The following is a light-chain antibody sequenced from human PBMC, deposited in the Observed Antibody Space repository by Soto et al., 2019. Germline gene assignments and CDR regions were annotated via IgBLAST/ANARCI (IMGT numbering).Light chain of an antibody. J-gene: IGLJ1*01. CDR2: EVS. V-gene: IGLV2-14*01. CDR3: TSYTRDTALV. Sequence: QSVLTQPASVSGSPGQSITISCTGTSSDVGRYNHVSWYQHHPGKAPKLIIYEVSNRPSGVSNRFSGSKSGSTASLTISGLQAEDEADYHCTSYTRDTALVFGTGTKVTVL. CDR1: SSDVGRYNH.